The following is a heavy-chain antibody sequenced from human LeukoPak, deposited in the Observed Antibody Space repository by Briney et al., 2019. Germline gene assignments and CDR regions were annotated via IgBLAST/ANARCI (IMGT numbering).Heavy chain of an antibody. Sequence: ASVKVSCKASGYTFTGYYMHWVRQAPGQGLEWMGWINPNSGGTNYAQKFQGRVTITADKSTSTAYMELSSLRSEDTAVYYCARGISSGWTGYYYYMDVWGKGTTVTVSS. CDR3: ARGISSGWTGYYYYMDV. CDR1: GYTFTGYY. CDR2: INPNSGGT. V-gene: IGHV1-2*02. J-gene: IGHJ6*03. D-gene: IGHD6-19*01.